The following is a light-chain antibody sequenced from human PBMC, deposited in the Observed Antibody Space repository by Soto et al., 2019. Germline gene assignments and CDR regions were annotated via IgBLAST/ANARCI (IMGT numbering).Light chain of an antibody. V-gene: IGKV1-9*01. Sequence: DIQLTQSPSFLSASVGDRVTITCRASQGIAGSLAWYQQTPGKPPKLLIYAESTLQSGVPSRFSGSGSGTRGTLTISSLQPEDFATYYCQQVKSYPRTFGGGTRVEIK. J-gene: IGKJ4*01. CDR3: QQVKSYPRT. CDR2: AES. CDR1: QGIAGS.